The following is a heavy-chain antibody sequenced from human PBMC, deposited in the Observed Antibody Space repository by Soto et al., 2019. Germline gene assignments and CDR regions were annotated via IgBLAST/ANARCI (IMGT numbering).Heavy chain of an antibody. CDR2: ISYDGSNK. Sequence: PGGSLRLSCAASGFTFSSYGMHWVRQAPGKGLEWVAVISYDGSNKYYADSVKGRFTISRDNSKNTLYLQMNSLRAEDTAVYYCAKDQVAGYSSGWYPSSGMDVWGQGTTVTSP. D-gene: IGHD6-19*01. CDR3: AKDQVAGYSSGWYPSSGMDV. J-gene: IGHJ6*02. V-gene: IGHV3-30*18. CDR1: GFTFSSYG.